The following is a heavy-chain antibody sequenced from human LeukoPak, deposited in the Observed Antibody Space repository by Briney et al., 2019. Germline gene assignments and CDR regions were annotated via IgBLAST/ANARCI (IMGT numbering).Heavy chain of an antibody. V-gene: IGHV4-30-2*01. CDR1: GGSISSGGYS. Sequence: SETLSLTCAVSGGSISSGGYSWSWIRQPPGKGLEWIGCIYHSGSTYYNPSLKSRVTISVDRSKNQFSLKLSSVTAADTAVYYCASSSSWSEFDPWGQGTLVTVSS. CDR2: IYHSGST. D-gene: IGHD6-13*01. CDR3: ASSSSWSEFDP. J-gene: IGHJ5*02.